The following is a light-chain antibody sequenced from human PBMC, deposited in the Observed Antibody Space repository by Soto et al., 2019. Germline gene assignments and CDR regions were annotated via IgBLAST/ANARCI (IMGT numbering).Light chain of an antibody. CDR2: DVS. V-gene: IGLV2-11*01. CDR1: SSDVGGYNY. CDR3: CSYAGSYIYV. Sequence: QSVLTQPRSVSGSPGQSVTISCTGTSSDVGGYNYVSWYQQHPGKVPKLMLYDVSKRPSGVPDRFSGSKSGNAASLTISGLRAEDEADYYCCSYAGSYIYVFGSGTEVTVL. J-gene: IGLJ1*01.